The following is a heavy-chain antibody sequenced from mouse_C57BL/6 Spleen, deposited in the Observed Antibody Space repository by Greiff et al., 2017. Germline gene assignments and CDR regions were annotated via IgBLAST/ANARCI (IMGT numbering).Heavy chain of an antibody. V-gene: IGHV1-81*01. CDR1: GYTFTSYG. J-gene: IGHJ4*01. CDR2: IYPRSGNT. CDR3: ARGGTVVATKAMGD. Sequence: QVQLQQSGAELARPGASVQLSCKASGYTFTSYGISWVKQRTGQGLEWIGEIYPRSGNTYYNEKFKGKATLTADKSSSTAYMELRSLTSEGSAVYFCARGGTVVATKAMGDWGQGTAVTVSS. D-gene: IGHD1-1*01.